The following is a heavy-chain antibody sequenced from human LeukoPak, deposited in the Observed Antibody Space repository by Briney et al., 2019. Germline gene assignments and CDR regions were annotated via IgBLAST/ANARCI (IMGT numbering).Heavy chain of an antibody. CDR2: FDPEDGET. CDR3: AIGYCSSTSCATFDP. D-gene: IGHD2-2*01. V-gene: IGHV1-24*01. Sequence: GASVKVSCKASGYTFTSYGISWVRQAPGQGLEWMGSFDPEDGETIYAQKFQGRVTMTEDTSTDTAYMELSSLRFEDTAVYYCAIGYCSSTSCATFDPWGQGTLVTVSS. CDR1: GYTFTSYG. J-gene: IGHJ5*02.